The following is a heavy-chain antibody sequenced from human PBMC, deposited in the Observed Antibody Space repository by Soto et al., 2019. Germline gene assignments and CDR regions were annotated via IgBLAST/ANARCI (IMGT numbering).Heavy chain of an antibody. V-gene: IGHV1-69*02. CDR3: ARVDGGSGSYLNYYYYYVIAV. J-gene: IGHJ6*02. Sequence: SVKVSCKASGGTFSSYTISWVRQAPGQGLEWMGRIIPILGIANYAQKFQGRVTITADKSTSTAYMELSSLRSEDTAVYYCARVDGGSGSYLNYYYYYVIAVWGQGTTVTVSS. D-gene: IGHD3-10*01. CDR1: GGTFSSYT. CDR2: IIPILGIA.